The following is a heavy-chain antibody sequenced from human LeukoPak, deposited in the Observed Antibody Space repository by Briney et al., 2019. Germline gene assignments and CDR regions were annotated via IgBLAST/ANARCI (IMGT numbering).Heavy chain of an antibody. CDR1: GGSISSYY. J-gene: IGHJ3*02. V-gene: IGHV4-4*07. CDR3: ASGWLYYYDSSGYYYEAFDI. D-gene: IGHD3-22*01. CDR2: IYISGST. Sequence: KPSETLSLTCTVSGGSISSYYWSWIRQPAGKGLEWIGRIYISGSTNYNPSLKSRVTMSVDTSKNQFSLRLSSVTAADTAVYYCASGWLYYYDSSGYYYEAFDIWGQGTMVTVSS.